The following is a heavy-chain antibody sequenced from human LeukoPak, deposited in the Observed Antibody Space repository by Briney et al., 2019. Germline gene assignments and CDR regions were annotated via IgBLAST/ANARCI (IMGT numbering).Heavy chain of an antibody. Sequence: SETLSLTCAVYGGSFSGYYWSWIHQPPGKGLEWIGEINHSGSTNYNPSLKSRVTISVDTSKNQFSLKLSSVTAADTAVYYCARAPYYDFWSGYYGSHYMDVWGKGTTVTVSS. V-gene: IGHV4-34*01. J-gene: IGHJ6*03. CDR1: GGSFSGYY. CDR2: INHSGST. CDR3: ARAPYYDFWSGYYGSHYMDV. D-gene: IGHD3-3*01.